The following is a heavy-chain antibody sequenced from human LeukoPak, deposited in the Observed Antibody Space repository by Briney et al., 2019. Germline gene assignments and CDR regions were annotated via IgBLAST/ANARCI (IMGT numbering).Heavy chain of an antibody. D-gene: IGHD5-24*01. J-gene: IGHJ3*02. CDR1: GGSFSGYY. CDR2: INHSGST. V-gene: IGHV4-34*01. CDR3: ARRGRWLQLLDAFDI. Sequence: PSETLSLTCAVYGGSFSGYYWSWIRQPPGKGLEWIGEINHSGSTNYNPSLKSRVTISVDTSKNQFSLKLSSVTAADTAVHYCARRGRWLQLLDAFDIWGQGTMVTVSS.